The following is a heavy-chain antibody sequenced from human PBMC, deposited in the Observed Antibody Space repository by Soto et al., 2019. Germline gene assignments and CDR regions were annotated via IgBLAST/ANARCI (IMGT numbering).Heavy chain of an antibody. CDR3: AKGKFYDSTGYYLDY. CDR2: INPNSGGT. V-gene: IGHV1-2*04. Sequence: ASVKVSCKASGYSFTDNYMHWVRQAPGQGLEWMGWINPNSGGTNYAQNFQGWVTMTRDKYISTAYMELSRLRSDDTAIYYCAKGKFYDSTGYYLDYWGQGTQVTVSS. CDR1: GYSFTDNY. J-gene: IGHJ4*02. D-gene: IGHD3-22*01.